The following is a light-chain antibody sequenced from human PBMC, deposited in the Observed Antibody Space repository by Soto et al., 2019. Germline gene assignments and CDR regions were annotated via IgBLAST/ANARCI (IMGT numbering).Light chain of an antibody. J-gene: IGKJ1*01. CDR3: QQYNRFSWT. V-gene: IGKV1-5*01. CDR1: QSISDW. Sequence: DIQMTQSPSTLSASMGDRVTITCRASQSISDWLAWYQQKPGKAPKLLIYDASSLESGVPSRFSGSGSGTEFTLTISSLQPDDFATYYCQQYNRFSWTFGQGTKVE. CDR2: DAS.